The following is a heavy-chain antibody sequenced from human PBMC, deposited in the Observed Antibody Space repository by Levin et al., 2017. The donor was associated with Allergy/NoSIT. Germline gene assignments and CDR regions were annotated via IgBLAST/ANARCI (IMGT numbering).Heavy chain of an antibody. CDR3: ARGSYDFWSGYIFYSYYYLDV. Sequence: GASVKVSCKASGYIFTSFGISWVRQAPGQGLEWMGWITTYNGNRSYAQNLQGRVTMTTDTSTSTAYMELRSLRSDDTAVYYCARGSYDFWSGYIFYSYYYLDVWGKGTTVTVSS. CDR1: GYIFTSFG. D-gene: IGHD3-3*01. J-gene: IGHJ6*03. CDR2: ITTYNGNR. V-gene: IGHV1-18*01.